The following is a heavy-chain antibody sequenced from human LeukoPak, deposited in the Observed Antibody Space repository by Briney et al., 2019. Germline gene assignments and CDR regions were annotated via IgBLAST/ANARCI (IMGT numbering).Heavy chain of an antibody. CDR1: GFTFSSYA. Sequence: GGSLRLSCAASGFTFSSYAMSWVRQAPGKGLEWVSAISGSGGSTYYADSVKGRFTISRDNSKNTLYLQMNSLRAEDSAVYYCAKHTGIAVAGTSYFDYWGQGTQVTVSS. V-gene: IGHV3-23*01. D-gene: IGHD6-19*01. CDR3: AKHTGIAVAGTSYFDY. J-gene: IGHJ4*02. CDR2: ISGSGGST.